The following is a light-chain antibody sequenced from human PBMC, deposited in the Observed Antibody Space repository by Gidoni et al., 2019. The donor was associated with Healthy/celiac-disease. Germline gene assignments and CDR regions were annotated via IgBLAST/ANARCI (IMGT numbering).Light chain of an antibody. J-gene: IGKJ1*01. V-gene: IGKV1-39*01. CDR3: QQSYSTPRT. CDR2: AAS. CDR1: QSITTY. Sequence: DIQMTQSPSSLSASVGDRVTITCRASQSITTYLNWYQQKLGKAPKLLIYAASSLQSGVPSRCSGRGAGKDITLTSSSLQPEDVANYYCQQSYSTPRTFGQGTKVGIK.